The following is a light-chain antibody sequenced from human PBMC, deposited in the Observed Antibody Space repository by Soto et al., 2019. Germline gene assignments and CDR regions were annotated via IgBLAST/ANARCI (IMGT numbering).Light chain of an antibody. CDR2: GAS. Sequence: EIVLTQSPGTLSLSPGERATLSCRASQRTDTNSLAWYQQKPGQAPRLLIYGASSRATGIPDRFSGGGSGTNFTPPISRPEPEDFAVYYCQPYGNPPRPVGRGTKVDSK. J-gene: IGKJ1*01. CDR3: QPYGNPPRP. V-gene: IGKV3-20*01. CDR1: QRTDTNS.